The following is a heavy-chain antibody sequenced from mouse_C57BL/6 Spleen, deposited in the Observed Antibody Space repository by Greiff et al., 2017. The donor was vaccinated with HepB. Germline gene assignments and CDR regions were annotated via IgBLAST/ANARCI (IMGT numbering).Heavy chain of an antibody. J-gene: IGHJ1*03. Sequence: QVQLQQSGAELVKPGASVKISCKASGYAFSSYWMNWVKQRPGKGLEWIGQIYPGDGDTNYNGKFKGKATLTADKSSSTAYMQLSSLTSEDSAGYFCARGAVVAQSWYFDVWGTGTTVTVSS. V-gene: IGHV1-80*01. CDR1: GYAFSSYW. CDR2: IYPGDGDT. CDR3: ARGAVVAQSWYFDV. D-gene: IGHD1-1*01.